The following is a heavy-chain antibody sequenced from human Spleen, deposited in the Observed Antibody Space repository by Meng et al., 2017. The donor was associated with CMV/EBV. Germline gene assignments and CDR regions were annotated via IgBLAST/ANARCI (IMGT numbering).Heavy chain of an antibody. Sequence: GGSLRLSCAASGFTFSSYWMSWVRQAPGKGLEWVANIKQDGSEKYYVDSVKGRFTISRDNAKNALYLQMSSLRADDTAIYYCAKWLVTTDYWGQGTLVTVSS. V-gene: IGHV3-7*03. CDR3: AKWLVTTDY. J-gene: IGHJ4*02. CDR1: GFTFSSYW. CDR2: IKQDGSEK. D-gene: IGHD6-19*01.